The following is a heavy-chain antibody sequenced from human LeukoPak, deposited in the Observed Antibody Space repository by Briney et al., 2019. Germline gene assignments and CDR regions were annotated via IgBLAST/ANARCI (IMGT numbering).Heavy chain of an antibody. CDR3: ARANYCSSTSCYADFDY. J-gene: IGHJ4*02. D-gene: IGHD2-2*01. CDR2: IIPIFGTA. Sequence: SVKVSCKASGGTFSSYAISWVRQAPGQGLEWMGGIIPIFGTANYAQKLQGRVTMTTDTSTSTAYMELRSLRSDDTAVYYCARANYCSSTSCYADFDYWGQGTLVTVSS. CDR1: GGTFSSYA. V-gene: IGHV1-69*05.